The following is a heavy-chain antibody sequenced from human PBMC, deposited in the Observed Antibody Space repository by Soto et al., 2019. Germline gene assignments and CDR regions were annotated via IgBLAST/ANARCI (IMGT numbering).Heavy chain of an antibody. J-gene: IGHJ1*01. CDR3: ARVDYDSSGSPAAEYFLH. D-gene: IGHD3-22*01. V-gene: IGHV3-66*01. CDR2: IYSGGNT. CDR1: GFTVSSSY. Sequence: EVQLVESGGGLVQPGGSLRLSCAASGFTVSSSYMSWVRQAPGKGLEWVSLIYSGGNTYYADSVKGRFTISRDTAKNTXXLQMNSLRAEDTALYYCARVDYDSSGSPAAEYFLHWGQGTLLTVSS.